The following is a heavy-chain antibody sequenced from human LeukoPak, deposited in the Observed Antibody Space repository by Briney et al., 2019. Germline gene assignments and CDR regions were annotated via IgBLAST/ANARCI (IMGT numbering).Heavy chain of an antibody. CDR2: SAHDEVGK. V-gene: IGHV3-30*18. J-gene: IGHJ4*02. CDR3: AKDRGYGEHEPFES. CDR1: GFTFSDYA. Sequence: GGSLRLSCVGSGFTFSDYAIHWVRQAPGKGLEWVAVSAHDEVGKQFADSVKGRFTLSRDNSRDSVHLQMNRLRDEDTAVYYCAKDRGYGEHEPFESWGQGSLVTVSS. D-gene: IGHD4/OR15-4a*01.